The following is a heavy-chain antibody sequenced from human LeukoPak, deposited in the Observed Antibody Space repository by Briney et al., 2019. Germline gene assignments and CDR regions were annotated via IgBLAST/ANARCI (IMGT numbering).Heavy chain of an antibody. CDR3: AKGGSVQELLDPFQH. D-gene: IGHD1-26*01. V-gene: IGHV3-73*01. Sequence: GGSLRLSCAASGFTFSGSAMHWVRQASGKGLEWVGRIRSKANNYATAYAASVKGRFTISRDDSKNTAYLQMNSLKTEDSAVYYCAKGGSVQELLDPFQHWGQGTLVTVSS. CDR1: GFTFSGSA. J-gene: IGHJ1*01. CDR2: IRSKANNYAT.